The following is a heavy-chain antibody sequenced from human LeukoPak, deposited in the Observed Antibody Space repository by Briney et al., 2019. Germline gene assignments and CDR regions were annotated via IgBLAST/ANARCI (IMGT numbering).Heavy chain of an antibody. Sequence: SETLSLTCTVSGGSISSYYWSWIRQPPGKGLEWIGYTYYSGSTNYNPSLKSRVTISVDTSKNQFSLKLSSVTAADTAVYYCARGPNSVAGYFDYWGQGTPVTVSS. V-gene: IGHV4-59*01. CDR3: ARGPNSVAGYFDY. CDR1: GGSISSYY. CDR2: TYYSGST. J-gene: IGHJ4*02. D-gene: IGHD6-19*01.